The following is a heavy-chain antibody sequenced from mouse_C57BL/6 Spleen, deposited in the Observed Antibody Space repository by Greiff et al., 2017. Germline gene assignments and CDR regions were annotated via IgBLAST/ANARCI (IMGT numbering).Heavy chain of an antibody. CDR1: GYTLTDYY. V-gene: IGHV1-26*01. CDR3: ARGLWLRRDFDY. J-gene: IGHJ2*01. Sequence: VQLQQSGPELVKPGASVKISCKASGYTLTDYYMNWVKQSHGKSLEWIGDINPNNGGTSYNQKFKGKATLTVDKSSSTAYMELRSLTSEDSAVYYCARGLWLRRDFDYWGQGTTLTVSS. D-gene: IGHD2-2*01. CDR2: INPNNGGT.